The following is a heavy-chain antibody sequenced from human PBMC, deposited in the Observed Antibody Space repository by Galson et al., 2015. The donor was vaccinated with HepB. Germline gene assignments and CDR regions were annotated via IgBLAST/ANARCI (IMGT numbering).Heavy chain of an antibody. J-gene: IGHJ4*02. D-gene: IGHD6-19*01. CDR1: GYSFTGYG. CDR3: ARTGSGWYGIDY. V-gene: IGHV1-18*01. Sequence: SVKVSCKASGYSFTGYGFNWVRQAPGQGLEWMGWISGYNGNTNYAQKFQGRVTMTTDTSTSTADMELRSLRPDDTAVYYCARTGSGWYGIDYWGQGTLVTVSS. CDR2: ISGYNGNT.